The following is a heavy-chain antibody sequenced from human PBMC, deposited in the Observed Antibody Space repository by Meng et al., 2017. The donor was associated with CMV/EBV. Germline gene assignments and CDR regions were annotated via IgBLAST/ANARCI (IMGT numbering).Heavy chain of an antibody. Sequence: GESLKISCAASGFTFSSYAMSWVRQAPGKGPEWVSAISGSGGRTYYADSVKGRFTISRDNSKNTLYLQMNSLRAEDTAVYYCVTPYYYDDRGYYFYSSPYFDNWGQGTLVTVSS. V-gene: IGHV3-23*01. CDR1: GFTFSSYA. CDR2: ISGSGGRT. CDR3: VTPYYYDDRGYYFYSSPYFDN. D-gene: IGHD3-22*01. J-gene: IGHJ4*02.